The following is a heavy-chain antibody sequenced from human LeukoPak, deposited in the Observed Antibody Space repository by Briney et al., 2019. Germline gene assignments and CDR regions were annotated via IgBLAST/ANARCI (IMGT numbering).Heavy chain of an antibody. CDR1: GFSFSDYA. CDR2: IRYDGSNK. V-gene: IGHV3-30*02. J-gene: IGHJ4*02. Sequence: GGSLRLSCAASGFSFSDYAIYWVRQTPGKGLEWVAFIRYDGSNKIYADSVKGRFTISRDNSKNTLYLQMNSLRAEDTAVYYCAKAGRRTPDYWGQGTLVTVSS. CDR3: AKAGRRTPDY.